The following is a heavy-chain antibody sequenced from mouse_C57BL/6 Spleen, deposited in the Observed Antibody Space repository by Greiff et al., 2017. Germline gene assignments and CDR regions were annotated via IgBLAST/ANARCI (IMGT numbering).Heavy chain of an antibody. D-gene: IGHD2-4*01. V-gene: IGHV3-1*01. CDR2: ISYSGST. CDR3: ASFYYDYDGSWFAY. CDR1: GYSITSGYD. J-gene: IGHJ3*01. Sequence: EVQLQESGPGMVKPSQSLSLTCTVTGYSITSGYDWHWIRHFPGNKLEWMGYISYSGSTNYNPSLKSRISITHDTSKNHFFLKLNSVTTEDTATYYCASFYYDYDGSWFAYWGQGTLVTVSA.